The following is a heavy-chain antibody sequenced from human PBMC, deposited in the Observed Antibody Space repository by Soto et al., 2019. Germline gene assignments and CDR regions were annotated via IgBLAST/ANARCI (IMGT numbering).Heavy chain of an antibody. D-gene: IGHD3-22*01. V-gene: IGHV4-4*07. CDR2: IYTSGST. CDR1: GGSISSYY. Sequence: SETLSLTCTVSGGSISSYYWSWIRQPAGKGLEWIGRIYTSGSTNYNPSLKSRVTMSVDTSKNQFSLKLSSVTAADRAAYYCARASRVYYYDSSGYYYFDYWGQGTLVTVS. J-gene: IGHJ4*02. CDR3: ARASRVYYYDSSGYYYFDY.